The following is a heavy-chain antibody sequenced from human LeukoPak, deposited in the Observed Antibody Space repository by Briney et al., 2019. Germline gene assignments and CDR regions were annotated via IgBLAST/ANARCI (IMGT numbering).Heavy chain of an antibody. CDR1: GFTFSSYG. CDR3: ARDRDERSLRFDY. CDR2: ISGSGGST. V-gene: IGHV3-23*01. Sequence: GGSLRLSCAASGFTFSSYGMSWVRQAPGKGLEWVSAISGSGGSTYYADSVKGRFTISRDNSKNTLYLQMNSLRAEDTAVYYCARDRDERSLRFDYWGQGTLVTVSS. J-gene: IGHJ4*02. D-gene: IGHD1-1*01.